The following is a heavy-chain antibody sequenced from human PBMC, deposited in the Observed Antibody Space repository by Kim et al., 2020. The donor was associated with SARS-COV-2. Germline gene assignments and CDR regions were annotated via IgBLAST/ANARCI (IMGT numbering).Heavy chain of an antibody. V-gene: IGHV5-51*01. J-gene: IGHJ4*02. CDR2: IYPGDSDT. CDR3: ARQGMNYGFDY. D-gene: IGHD4-17*01. Sequence: GESLKISCKGSGYSFTTNWIGWVRQMPGKGLEWMGIIYPGDSDTRYSPSFQGQVTISVDKSIGTAYLQWSSLKASDTAMYYCARQGMNYGFDYWGQGTLVTVSS. CDR1: GYSFTTNW.